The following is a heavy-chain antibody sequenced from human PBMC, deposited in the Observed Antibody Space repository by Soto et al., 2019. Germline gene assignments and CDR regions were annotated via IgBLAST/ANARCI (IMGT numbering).Heavy chain of an antibody. J-gene: IGHJ6*02. V-gene: IGHV1-69*01. Sequence: QVQLVQSGAEVKKPGSSVKVSCKAAGGTFSSYAISWVRQAPGQGLEWMGGIIPIYGTANYAQKFQGRVTITADESKSRAYMELSSLRSEHTAVYYCARGAAGSLYYYGMDVWGQGTTVTVSS. CDR1: GGTFSSYA. CDR3: ARGAAGSLYYYGMDV. CDR2: IIPIYGTA. D-gene: IGHD6-13*01.